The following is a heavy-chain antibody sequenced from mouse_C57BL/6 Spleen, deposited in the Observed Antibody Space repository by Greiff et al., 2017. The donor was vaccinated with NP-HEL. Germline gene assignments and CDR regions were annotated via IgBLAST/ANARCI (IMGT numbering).Heavy chain of an antibody. D-gene: IGHD2-1*01. CDR2: IDPSDSYT. CDR3: ARWGNWAMDY. V-gene: IGHV1-50*01. Sequence: VQLQQPGAELVKPGASVKLSCKASGYTFTSYWMQWVKQRPGQGLEWIGEIDPSDSYTNYNQKFKGKATLTVDTSSSTAYMQLSSLTSEDSAVYYCARWGNWAMDYWGQGTSVTVSS. CDR1: GYTFTSYW. J-gene: IGHJ4*01.